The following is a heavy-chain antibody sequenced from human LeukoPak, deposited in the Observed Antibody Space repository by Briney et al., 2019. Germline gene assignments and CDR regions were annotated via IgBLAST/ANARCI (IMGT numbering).Heavy chain of an antibody. V-gene: IGHV1-24*01. CDR2: FDPEDGET. J-gene: IGHJ3*02. Sequence: ASVKVSCKVSGYTLTELSMHWVRQAPGKGLEWIGGFDPEDGETIYAQKFQGRVTMTEDTSTDTAYMELSSLRSEDTAVYYCATRARESPAGAFDIWGQGTMVTVSS. CDR3: ATRARESPAGAFDI. CDR1: GYTLTELS.